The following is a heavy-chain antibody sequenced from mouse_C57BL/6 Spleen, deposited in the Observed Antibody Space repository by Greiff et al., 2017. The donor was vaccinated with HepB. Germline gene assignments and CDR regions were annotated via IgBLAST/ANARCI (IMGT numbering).Heavy chain of an antibody. CDR1: GYTFTSYW. J-gene: IGHJ3*01. Sequence: QVQLKQPGAELVRPGSSVKLSCKASGYTFTSYWMDWVKQRPGQGLEWIGNIYPSDSETHYNQKFKDKATLTVDKSSSTAYMQLSSLTSEDSAVYCGAKEEDCGYDGEFADWGQGTLVTVSA. V-gene: IGHV1-61*01. CDR2: IYPSDSET. CDR3: AKEEDCGYDGEFAD. D-gene: IGHD2-2*01.